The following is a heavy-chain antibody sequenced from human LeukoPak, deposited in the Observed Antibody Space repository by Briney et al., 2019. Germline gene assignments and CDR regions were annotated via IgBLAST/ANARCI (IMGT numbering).Heavy chain of an antibody. J-gene: IGHJ4*02. CDR2: ISGLSNYI. V-gene: IGHV3-21*01. Sequence: GGSLRLSCAASGFTFSHYSMNWVRQAPGKGLEWVSSISGLSNYIYYADSVKGRFTISRDNAKNSLYLQMNSLRAEDTAVYYCARFYYDSSGYPIVDYWGQGTLVTVSS. D-gene: IGHD3-22*01. CDR1: GFTFSHYS. CDR3: ARFYYDSSGYPIVDY.